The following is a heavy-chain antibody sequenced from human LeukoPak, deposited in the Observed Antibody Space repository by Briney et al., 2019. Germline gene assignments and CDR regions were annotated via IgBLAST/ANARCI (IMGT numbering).Heavy chain of an antibody. CDR2: IYHSGST. Sequence: SQTLSLTCTVSGGSISSGGYYWSWIRQPPGKGLEWIGYIYHSGSTYYNPSLKSRVTISVDRSKNQFSLKLSSVTAADTAVYYCARDPGYCSGGSCYRGNDAFDIWGQGTMVTVSS. J-gene: IGHJ3*02. D-gene: IGHD2-15*01. CDR3: ARDPGYCSGGSCYRGNDAFDI. CDR1: GGSISSGGYY. V-gene: IGHV4-30-2*01.